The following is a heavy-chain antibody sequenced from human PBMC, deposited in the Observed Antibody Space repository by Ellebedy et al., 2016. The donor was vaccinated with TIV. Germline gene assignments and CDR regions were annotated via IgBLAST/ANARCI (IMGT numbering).Heavy chain of an antibody. CDR2: ISNTGSRT. J-gene: IGHJ6*02. V-gene: IGHV3-23*01. CDR1: GFTFSSYA. CDR3: AKDMVFGDGKWEIDV. Sequence: GESLKISCAASGFTFSSYAMSWVRQAPGKGLEWVSTISNTGSRTYYADSVEVRFIISRDNSKKTLYLQMNSLRAEDTAVYYCAKDMVFGDGKWEIDVWGQGTTVTVSS. D-gene: IGHD1-26*01.